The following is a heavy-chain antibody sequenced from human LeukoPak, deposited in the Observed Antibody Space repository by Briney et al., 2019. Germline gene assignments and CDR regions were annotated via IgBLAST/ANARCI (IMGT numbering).Heavy chain of an antibody. V-gene: IGHV3-43*02. Sequence: PGGSLGLSCAASGFTFSSYAMSWVRQAPGKGLEWVSLISGDIGSTYYADSVKGRFTISRDNSKNSLYLQMNSLRTEDAALYYCAKDLFGTGTTRGFVDYWGQGTLVTVSS. CDR3: AKDLFGTGTTRGFVDY. CDR1: GFTFSSYA. CDR2: ISGDIGST. D-gene: IGHD1-7*01. J-gene: IGHJ4*02.